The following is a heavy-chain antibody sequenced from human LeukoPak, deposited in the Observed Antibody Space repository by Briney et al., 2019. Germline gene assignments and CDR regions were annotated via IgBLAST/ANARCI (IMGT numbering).Heavy chain of an antibody. V-gene: IGHV4-59*08. Sequence: SETVSLTCSVWGGPISRYYGRWIRKPPGKGLEGIGYIYYSGSTKYNASLKGRVTLPEDTSKNQVSLQLSSVTAADTAVYYCASTIPRAQRDYDYVWGSYRPPSVAFDIWGQGTMVTVSS. CDR2: IYYSGST. J-gene: IGHJ3*02. D-gene: IGHD3-16*02. CDR1: GGPISRYY. CDR3: ASTIPRAQRDYDYVWGSYRPPSVAFDI.